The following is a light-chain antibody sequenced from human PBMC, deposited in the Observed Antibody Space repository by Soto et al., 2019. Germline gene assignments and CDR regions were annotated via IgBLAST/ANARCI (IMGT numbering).Light chain of an antibody. V-gene: IGKV3-15*01. CDR2: GAS. CDR1: QNIENH. Sequence: EIVMTQSPATMSVSPVSRATLSCRASQNIENHLAWYQQTPGQAPRLLIHGASTRATGIPARFSGSGSGTEFTLTISSLQSDDLAVYYCQQYDKWPRTFGQGTKVDIK. J-gene: IGKJ1*01. CDR3: QQYDKWPRT.